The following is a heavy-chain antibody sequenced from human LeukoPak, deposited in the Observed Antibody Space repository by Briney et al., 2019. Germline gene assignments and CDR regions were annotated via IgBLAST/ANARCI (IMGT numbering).Heavy chain of an antibody. CDR1: GGSIDSYY. V-gene: IGHV4-59*08. Sequence: SETLSLTCTVSGGSIDSYYWSWIRQPPGKRLEWIGYLYYTGSTNYNPSLKSRVTISFDTSKNLFSLNLSSVTAADTAVYYCARHHEYIWGSSVDYCAMDVWGQGTTVTVSS. D-gene: IGHD3-16*01. J-gene: IGHJ6*02. CDR3: ARHHEYIWGSSVDYCAMDV. CDR2: LYYTGST.